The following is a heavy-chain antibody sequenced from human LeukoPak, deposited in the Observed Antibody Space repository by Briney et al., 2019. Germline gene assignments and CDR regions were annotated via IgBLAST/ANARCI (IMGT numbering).Heavy chain of an antibody. CDR2: INPNTGGT. V-gene: IGHV1-2*02. CDR1: GYIFTDYH. Sequence: ASVKVSCKASGYIFTDYHMHWVRQAPGQGLEWMGWINPNTGGTDFARKFQGRVTMTTDTSTSTAYMELRSLRSDDTAVYYCARSYSSSWYVYYYYYMDVWGKGTTVTISS. J-gene: IGHJ6*03. CDR3: ARSYSSSWYVYYYYYMDV. D-gene: IGHD6-13*01.